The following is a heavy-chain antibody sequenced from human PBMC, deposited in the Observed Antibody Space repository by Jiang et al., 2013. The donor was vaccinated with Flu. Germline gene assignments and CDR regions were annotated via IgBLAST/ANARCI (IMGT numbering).Heavy chain of an antibody. CDR1: GGSISSYY. CDR2: IYYSGST. Sequence: APGLVKPSETLSLTCTVSGGSISSYYWSWIRQPPGKGLEWIGYIYYSGSTNYNPSLKSRVTISVDTSKNQFSLKLSSVTAVDTAVYYCARGIQLWPTSTRNYYYYGMDVWGQGTTVTVSS. D-gene: IGHD5-18*01. CDR3: ARGIQLWPTSTRNYYYYGMDV. V-gene: IGHV4-59*01. J-gene: IGHJ6*02.